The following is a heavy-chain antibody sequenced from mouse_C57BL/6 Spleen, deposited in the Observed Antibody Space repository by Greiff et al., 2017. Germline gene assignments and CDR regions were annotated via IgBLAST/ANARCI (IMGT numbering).Heavy chain of an antibody. J-gene: IGHJ3*01. D-gene: IGHD3-2*02. V-gene: IGHV5-4*03. Sequence: EVKLVESGGGLVKPGGSLKLSCAASGYTFTSYDMSWVHQTPEKSLEWVVTINHGGSCTNYTDNVKGRVTFTRDNANNNLYLQMSHLKSEDTAVYYCARSRSSGSWFAYWGQGTLVTVSA. CDR1: GYTFTSYD. CDR3: ARSRSSGSWFAY. CDR2: INHGGSCT.